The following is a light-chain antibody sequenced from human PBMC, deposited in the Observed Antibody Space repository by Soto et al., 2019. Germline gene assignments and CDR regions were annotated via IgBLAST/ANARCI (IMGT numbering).Light chain of an antibody. CDR1: QSISSY. V-gene: IGKV1-5*01. Sequence: ASVGDRVTITCRASQSISSYLNWYQQKPGKAPKLLIYDVSTLHSGVPSRFSGSASGTEFTLTISNLESDDFATYYCQQYHRYSTFGQGTKVDIK. J-gene: IGKJ1*01. CDR3: QQYHRYST. CDR2: DVS.